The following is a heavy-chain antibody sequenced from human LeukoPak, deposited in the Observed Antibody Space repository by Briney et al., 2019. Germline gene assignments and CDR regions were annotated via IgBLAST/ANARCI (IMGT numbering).Heavy chain of an antibody. D-gene: IGHD3-16*01. V-gene: IGHV3-30*02. Sequence: GGSLRLSCAASGFTFSSYGMHWVRQAPGKGLEWVAFIRYDGNNKYYADSVKGRFTISRDNSKNTVFLQMNSLRAEDTAVYYCAKEWGYYFDYWGQGTLVTVSS. J-gene: IGHJ4*02. CDR3: AKEWGYYFDY. CDR2: IRYDGNNK. CDR1: GFTFSSYG.